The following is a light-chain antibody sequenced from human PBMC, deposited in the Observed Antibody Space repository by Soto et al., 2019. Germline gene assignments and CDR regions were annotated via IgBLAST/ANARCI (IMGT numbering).Light chain of an antibody. J-gene: IGKJ1*01. CDR1: QSVSTNF. CDR3: QQYGRTSWT. V-gene: IGKV3-20*01. CDR2: GAS. Sequence: EIVLTQSPGTLSLSPGEGATLSCRASQSVSTNFFAWYQQKPGQAPRLLIYGASTRATGIPDRFSGSGSGTDFTLTISRLEPEDFAVYYSQQYGRTSWTFGLETNVEI.